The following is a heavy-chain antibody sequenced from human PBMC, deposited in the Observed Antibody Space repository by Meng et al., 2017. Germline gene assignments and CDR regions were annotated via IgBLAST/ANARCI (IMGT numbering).Heavy chain of an antibody. CDR1: GYTFTSYA. CDR3: ATDGQDSSGYYSWYFDL. Sequence: LGQSGAEGKKPGASVKVSCKASGYTFTSYAMHWVRQAPGQRLEWMGWINAGNGNTKYSQKFQGRVTITRDTSASTAYMELSSLRSEDTAVYYCATDGQDSSGYYSWYFDLWGRGTLVTVSS. D-gene: IGHD3-22*01. CDR2: INAGNGNT. J-gene: IGHJ2*01. V-gene: IGHV1-3*01.